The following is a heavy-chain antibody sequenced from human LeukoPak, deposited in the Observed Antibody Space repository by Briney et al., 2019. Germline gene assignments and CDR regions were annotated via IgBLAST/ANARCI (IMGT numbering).Heavy chain of an antibody. J-gene: IGHJ6*02. D-gene: IGHD3-22*01. CDR1: GYTFTGYY. Sequence: ASVKVSCKASGYTFTGYYMHWVRQAPGQGLEWMGWINPNSGGTNYAQKFQGWVTMTRDTSISTAYMELSRLRSDDTAVYYCARESGYYDDGPLDVWGQGTTVTVSS. CDR3: ARESGYYDDGPLDV. V-gene: IGHV1-2*04. CDR2: INPNSGGT.